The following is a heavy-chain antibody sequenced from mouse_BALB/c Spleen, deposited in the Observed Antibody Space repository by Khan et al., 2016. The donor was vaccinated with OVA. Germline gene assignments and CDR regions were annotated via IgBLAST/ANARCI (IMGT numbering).Heavy chain of an antibody. V-gene: IGHV3-2*02. CDR1: GYSITSDYA. CDR3: ARWFAY. Sequence: EVQLQESGPGLVKPSQSLSLTCTVTGYSITSDYAWNWIRQFPGNKLEWMGYISYSGGPSYLPSLKSRISITRDTSKNQFFLQLNSVTTEDSATYYCARWFAYWGQGTLVTVS. J-gene: IGHJ3*01. CDR2: ISYSGGP.